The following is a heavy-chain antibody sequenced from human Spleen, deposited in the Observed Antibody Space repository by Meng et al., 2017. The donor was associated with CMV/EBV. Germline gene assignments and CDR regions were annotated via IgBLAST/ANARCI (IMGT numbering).Heavy chain of an antibody. J-gene: IGHJ4*02. D-gene: IGHD6-19*01. CDR3: ARSRLAVAGSIFDY. V-gene: IGHV1-2*02. Sequence: LLVAPAAEVKKPGASVKVSCKAPGYTFTGYYMHWVRQAPGQGLESMGWINPNSDGTNYAQKFQGRITMTRDTSISTAYMELSRLRSDDTAVYYCARSRLAVAGSIFDYWGQGTLVTVSS. CDR2: INPNSDGT. CDR1: GYTFTGYY.